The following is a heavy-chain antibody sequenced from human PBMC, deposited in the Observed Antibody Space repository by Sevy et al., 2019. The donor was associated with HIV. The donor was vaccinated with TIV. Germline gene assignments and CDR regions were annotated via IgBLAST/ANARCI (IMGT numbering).Heavy chain of an antibody. J-gene: IGHJ6*03. Sequence: GESLKISCKGSGYSFTSYRIGWVRQMPGKGLEWMGIIYPGDSDTRYSPSFQGQVTISADKSISTAYLQWSSLKASDTAMYYCARYIAARPILNYYYYYMDVWGKGTTVTVSS. CDR2: IYPGDSDT. D-gene: IGHD6-6*01. V-gene: IGHV5-51*01. CDR3: ARYIAARPILNYYYYYMDV. CDR1: GYSFTSYR.